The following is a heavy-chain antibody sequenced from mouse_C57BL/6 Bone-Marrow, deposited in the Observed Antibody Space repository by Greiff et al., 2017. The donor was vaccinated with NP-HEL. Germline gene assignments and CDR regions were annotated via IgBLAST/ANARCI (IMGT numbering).Heavy chain of an antibody. D-gene: IGHD2-4*01. CDR2: IDPENGDT. J-gene: IGHJ4*01. CDR1: GFNIKDDY. V-gene: IGHV14-4*01. Sequence: VQLKESGAELVRPGASVKLSCTASGFNIKDDYMHWVKQRPEQGLEWIGWIDPENGDTEYASKFQGKATITADTSSNTAYLQLSSLTSEDTAVYYCTFYDYAGYYYAMDYWGQGTSVTVSS. CDR3: TFYDYAGYYYAMDY.